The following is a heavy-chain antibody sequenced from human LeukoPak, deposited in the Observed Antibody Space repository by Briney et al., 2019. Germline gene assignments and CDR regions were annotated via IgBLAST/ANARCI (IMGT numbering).Heavy chain of an antibody. CDR1: GFTFSSYD. D-gene: IGHD3-9*01. CDR2: IGTAGDT. V-gene: IGHV3-13*01. J-gene: IGHJ2*01. CDR3: ARGGYDILTGYYPNWYFDL. Sequence: PGGSLRLSCAASGFTFSSYDMHWVRQATGKGLEWVSAIGTAGDTYYPGSVKGRFTISRENAKNSLYLQMNSLRAGDTAVYYCARGGYDILTGYYPNWYFDLWGRGTLVTVSS.